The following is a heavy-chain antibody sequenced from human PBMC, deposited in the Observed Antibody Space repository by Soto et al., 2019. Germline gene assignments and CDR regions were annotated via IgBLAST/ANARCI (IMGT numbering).Heavy chain of an antibody. Sequence: GSLRLSCAASGFTFSSYAMSWVRQAPGKGLEWVSAISGSGGSTYYADSVKGRFTISRDNSKNTLYLQMNSLRAEDTAVYYCAKESYDFWSGYYYMDVWGKGTTVTVS. CDR3: AKESYDFWSGYYYMDV. CDR1: GFTFSSYA. V-gene: IGHV3-23*01. CDR2: ISGSGGST. J-gene: IGHJ6*03. D-gene: IGHD3-3*01.